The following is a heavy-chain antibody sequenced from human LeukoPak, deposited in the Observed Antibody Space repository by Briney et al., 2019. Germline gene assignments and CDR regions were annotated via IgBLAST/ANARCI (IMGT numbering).Heavy chain of an antibody. V-gene: IGHV4-38-2*02. CDR2: IYHSGST. CDR1: GYSISSGYY. J-gene: IGHJ4*02. D-gene: IGHD4-17*01. CDR3: ARVYGDYVDH. Sequence: SETLSLTCTVSGYSISSGYYWGWIRQPPGKGLEWIGSIYHSGSTYYNPSLKSRVTISVDTSKNQFSLKLSSVTAADTAVYYCARVYGDYVDHWGQGTLVTVSS.